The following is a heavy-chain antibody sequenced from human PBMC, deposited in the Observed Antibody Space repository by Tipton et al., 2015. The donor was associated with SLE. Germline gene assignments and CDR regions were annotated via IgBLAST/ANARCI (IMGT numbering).Heavy chain of an antibody. J-gene: IGHJ4*02. V-gene: IGHV4-31*03. Sequence: TLSLTCTVSGGSISSGGYYWSWIRQHPGKGLEWIGYIYYSGSTYYNPSLKSRVTISVDTSKNQFSLKLSSVTAADTAVYYCARDDWNLQIDFWGQGTLVTVSS. CDR2: IYYSGST. D-gene: IGHD1-7*01. CDR1: GGSISSGGYY. CDR3: ARDDWNLQIDF.